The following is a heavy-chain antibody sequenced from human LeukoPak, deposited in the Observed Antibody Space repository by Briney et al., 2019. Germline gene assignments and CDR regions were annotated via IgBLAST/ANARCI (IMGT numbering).Heavy chain of an antibody. CDR3: ACTEMAMADPYFDY. J-gene: IGHJ4*02. Sequence: SETLSLTCAVSGGSISSGGYSWSWIRQPPGKGLEWIGYIYHSGSTYYNPSLKSRVTISVDRSKNQFSLKLSSVTAADTAVYYCACTEMAMADPYFDYWGQGTLVTVSS. D-gene: IGHD5-18*01. CDR1: GGSISSGGYS. V-gene: IGHV4-30-2*01. CDR2: IYHSGST.